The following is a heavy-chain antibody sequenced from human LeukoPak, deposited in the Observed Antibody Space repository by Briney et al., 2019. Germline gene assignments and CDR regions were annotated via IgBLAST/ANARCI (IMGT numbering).Heavy chain of an antibody. CDR1: GFTFSSYW. CDR3: ARDPQDSSSWYFDY. CDR2: IKQDGSEK. Sequence: GGSLRLSCAASGFTFSSYWMSWVRQAPGKGLEWVANIKQDGSEKYYVDSVKARYTISRDNAKNSLYLQMNSLRAEDTAVYYCARDPQDSSSWYFDYWGQGTLVTVSS. J-gene: IGHJ4*02. V-gene: IGHV3-7*01. D-gene: IGHD6-13*01.